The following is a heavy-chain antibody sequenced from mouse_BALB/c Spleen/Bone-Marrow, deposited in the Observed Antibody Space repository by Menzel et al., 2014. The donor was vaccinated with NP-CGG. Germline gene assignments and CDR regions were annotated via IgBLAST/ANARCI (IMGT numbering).Heavy chain of an antibody. D-gene: IGHD2-1*01. V-gene: IGHV1S130*01. J-gene: IGHJ4*01. CDR2: IHPNSGNT. Sequence: VKLVESGSVLVRPGASVKLSCKASGYTFTSSWMHWAKQRPGQGLEWIGEIHPNSGNTNYNEKFKGKATLTVDTSSSTAYVDLSSLTSEASAVYYCARIYYGNFYAMDYWGQGTSVTVSS. CDR3: ARIYYGNFYAMDY. CDR1: GYTFTSSW.